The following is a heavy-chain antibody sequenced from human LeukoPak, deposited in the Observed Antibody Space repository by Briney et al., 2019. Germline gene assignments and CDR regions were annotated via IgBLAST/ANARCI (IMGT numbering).Heavy chain of an antibody. V-gene: IGHV3-23*01. CDR1: GFTFTSYA. J-gene: IGHJ4*02. D-gene: IGHD2-15*01. CDR2: ITSSCDGT. Sequence: GSLRLSFEGSGFTFTSYAMHWGRQAPGKGLGWVSSITSSCDGTFYTDALRGRFTISRDNAKKAAFLQMKNLRRGDSALYYCAKGTDTSGRQNFDIWGQGTLVTVSS. CDR3: AKGTDTSGRQNFDI.